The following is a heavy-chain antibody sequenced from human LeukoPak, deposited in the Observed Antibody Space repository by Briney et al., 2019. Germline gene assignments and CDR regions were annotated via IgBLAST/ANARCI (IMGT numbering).Heavy chain of an antibody. Sequence: GASVKVSCKAPRYTFTNYGISWVRQAPGQGLEWMGWISGYNDNTKYAQKLQGRVTMTTDTSMSTAYMELRSLRSDDTAVYYCARNYYDNSGYYYFDYWGQGTLVTVSS. CDR1: RYTFTNYG. D-gene: IGHD3-22*01. J-gene: IGHJ4*02. CDR3: ARNYYDNSGYYYFDY. V-gene: IGHV1-18*01. CDR2: ISGYNDNT.